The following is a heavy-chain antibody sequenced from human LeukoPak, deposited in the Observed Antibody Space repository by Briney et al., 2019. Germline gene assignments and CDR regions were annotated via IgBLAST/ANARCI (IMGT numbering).Heavy chain of an antibody. V-gene: IGHV3-23*01. J-gene: IGHJ4*02. D-gene: IGHD3-22*01. CDR2: ISGSGGST. CDR3: AREVRGYYFDY. CDR1: GFTFCSYA. Sequence: PGGSLRLSCAASGFTFCSYAMSWVRQAPGKGLEWVSAISGSGGSTYYADSVKGRFTISRDNSKSTLYLQMNSLRGEDTAVYYCAREVRGYYFDYWGQGTLVTVSS.